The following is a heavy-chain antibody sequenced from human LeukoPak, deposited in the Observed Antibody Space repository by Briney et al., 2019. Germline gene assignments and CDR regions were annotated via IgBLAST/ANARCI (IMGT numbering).Heavy chain of an antibody. CDR1: GYSFTSHW. V-gene: IGHV5-51*01. CDR3: ASAIAVAGPDAFDI. D-gene: IGHD6-19*01. CDR2: IYPSDSDT. Sequence: GESLKISCKGSGYSFTSHWIGWVRQMSGKGLEWIGIIYPSDSDTRYSPSYQGQVTISADKSISTAYLQWSSLKASDTAMYYCASAIAVAGPDAFDIWGQGTMVTVSS. J-gene: IGHJ3*02.